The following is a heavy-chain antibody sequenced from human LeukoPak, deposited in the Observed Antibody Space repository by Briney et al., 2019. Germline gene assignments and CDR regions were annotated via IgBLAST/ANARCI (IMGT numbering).Heavy chain of an antibody. CDR1: GGSVSSGSYY. J-gene: IGHJ6*04. V-gene: IGHV4-61*01. CDR2: IYYSGST. Sequence: SETLSLTCTVSGGSVSSGSYYWSWIRQPPGKGLERIGYIYYSGSTNYNPSLKSRVTISVDTSKNQFSLKLSSVTAADTAVYYCARDRGDYYGSGSYYYGMDVWGKGTTVTVSS. CDR3: ARDRGDYYGSGSYYYGMDV. D-gene: IGHD3-10*01.